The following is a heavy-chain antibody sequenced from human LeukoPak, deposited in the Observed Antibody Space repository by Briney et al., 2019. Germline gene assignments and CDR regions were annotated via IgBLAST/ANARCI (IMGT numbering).Heavy chain of an antibody. V-gene: IGHV4-39*07. J-gene: IGHJ4*02. CDR1: GGSISSSSYY. Sequence: KPSETLSLTCTVSGGSISSSSYYWGWIRQPPGKGLEWIGEVYHSGSTTYNSSLKSRLTMSIDKSKNHFSLNLSSVTAADTAVYYCARRYYGSGTNYFDYWGQGTLVTVSS. D-gene: IGHD3-10*01. CDR2: VYHSGST. CDR3: ARRYYGSGTNYFDY.